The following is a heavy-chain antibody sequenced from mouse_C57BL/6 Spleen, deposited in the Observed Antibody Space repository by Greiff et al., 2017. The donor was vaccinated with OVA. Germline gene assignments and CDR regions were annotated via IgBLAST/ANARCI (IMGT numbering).Heavy chain of an antibody. Sequence: QVQLQQSGAELVKPGASVKLSCKASGYTFTSYWMQWVKQRPGQGLEWIGEIDPSDSYTNYNQKFKGKATLTVDTSSSTAYMQLSSLTSEDSAVYYCARRGGYYQYYFDYWGQGTTLTVSS. CDR1: GYTFTSYW. D-gene: IGHD2-3*01. CDR3: ARRGGYYQYYFDY. J-gene: IGHJ2*01. CDR2: IDPSDSYT. V-gene: IGHV1-50*01.